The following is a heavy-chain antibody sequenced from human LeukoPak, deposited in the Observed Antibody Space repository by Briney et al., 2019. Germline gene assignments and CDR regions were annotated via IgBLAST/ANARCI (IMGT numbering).Heavy chain of an antibody. V-gene: IGHV3-21*01. D-gene: IGHD6-13*01. CDR1: GFTFSSYS. CDR3: ARGVPLGGSSSWDFDY. J-gene: IGHJ4*02. Sequence: GGSLRLSCAASGFTFSSYSMNWVRQAPGKGLEWVSSISSSSSYIYYADSVKGRFTISRDNAKNSLYLQMNSLRAEDTAVYYCARGVPLGGSSSWDFDYWGQGTLVTVSS. CDR2: ISSSSSYI.